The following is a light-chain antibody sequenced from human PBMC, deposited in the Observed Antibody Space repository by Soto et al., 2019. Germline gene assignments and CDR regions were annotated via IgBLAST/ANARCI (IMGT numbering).Light chain of an antibody. CDR3: QQSYSTPWT. V-gene: IGKV1-12*01. Sequence: DMQMTQSPSSVSASVGDSVNITCRASQGINRWLAWYQQKLGKAPKLLIFDASSLQSGLPSRFSGSGSGTDFTLTISSLQPEDLATYYCQQSYSTPWTFCQGTKVDIK. CDR1: QGINRW. CDR2: DAS. J-gene: IGKJ1*01.